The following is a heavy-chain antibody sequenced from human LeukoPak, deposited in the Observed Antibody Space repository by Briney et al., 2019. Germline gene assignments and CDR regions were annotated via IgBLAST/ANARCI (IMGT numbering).Heavy chain of an antibody. J-gene: IGHJ4*02. CDR1: GYTFTGYY. CDR3: ARPSAYDSSALGLDY. D-gene: IGHD3-22*01. V-gene: IGHV1-2*02. Sequence: GASVKVSSKASGYTFTGYYMHWVRQAPGQGLEWMGWINPNSGGTNYAQKFQGRVTMTRDTSISTAYMELSRLRSDDTAVYYCARPSAYDSSALGLDYWGQGTLVTVSS. CDR2: INPNSGGT.